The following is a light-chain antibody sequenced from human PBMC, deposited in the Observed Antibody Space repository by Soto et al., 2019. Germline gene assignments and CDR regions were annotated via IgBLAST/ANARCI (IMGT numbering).Light chain of an antibody. Sequence: QSVLTQPPSASGSPGQSVTISCTGTSSDVGASEYVSWYQQHPGKAPKLMIYQVSKRPSGVPDRFSGSRSGNTASLTVSGLQAEDEADYYCTSYTSSYIFVLGGGT. CDR1: SSDVGASEY. V-gene: IGLV2-8*01. CDR2: QVS. J-gene: IGLJ1*01. CDR3: TSYTSSYIFV.